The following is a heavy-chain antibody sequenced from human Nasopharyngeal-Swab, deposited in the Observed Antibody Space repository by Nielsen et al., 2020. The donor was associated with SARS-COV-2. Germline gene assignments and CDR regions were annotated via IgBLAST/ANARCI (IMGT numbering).Heavy chain of an antibody. CDR3: ATLFAIAAAGTGFDY. D-gene: IGHD6-13*01. V-gene: IGHV1-46*01. J-gene: IGHJ4*02. CDR2: INPSGGST. Sequence: WVRQAPGQGLEWMGIINPSGGSTSYAQKFQGRVTMTRDTSTSTVYMELSSLRSEDTAVNYCATLFAIAAAGTGFDYWGQGTLVTVSS.